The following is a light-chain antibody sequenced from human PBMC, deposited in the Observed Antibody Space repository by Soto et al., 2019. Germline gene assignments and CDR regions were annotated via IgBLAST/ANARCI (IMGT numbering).Light chain of an antibody. Sequence: EIVLTKSPGTLSLSPGERDTLTCRASQSVTSSYLAWYQQKPGQAPRLLMYGASSRATGIPDRFSGSGSGTDFTLTISRLEPEDFAVYYCQQYGSSPVTFGPGTKVDIK. J-gene: IGKJ3*01. CDR2: GAS. CDR1: QSVTSSY. V-gene: IGKV3-20*01. CDR3: QQYGSSPVT.